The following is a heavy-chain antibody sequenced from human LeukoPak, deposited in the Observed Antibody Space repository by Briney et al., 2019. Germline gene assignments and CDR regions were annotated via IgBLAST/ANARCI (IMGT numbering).Heavy chain of an antibody. CDR2: IRSKAYGGTT. CDR3: TRVRELLGPDDY. J-gene: IGHJ4*02. CDR1: GFTFGDYA. D-gene: IGHD1-26*01. V-gene: IGHV3-49*03. Sequence: GGSLRLSCTASGFTFGDYAMSWFRRAPGKGRGWVVLIRSKAYGGTTEYAASVKGRFTISRDDSKSIAYLQMNSLKTEDTAVYYCTRVRELLGPDDYWGQGTLVTVSS.